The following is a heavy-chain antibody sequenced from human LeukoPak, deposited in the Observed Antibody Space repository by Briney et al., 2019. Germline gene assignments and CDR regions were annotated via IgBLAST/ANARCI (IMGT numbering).Heavy chain of an antibody. V-gene: IGHV1-69*13. J-gene: IGHJ4*02. CDR1: GGTFSSYA. D-gene: IGHD3-10*01. CDR2: IIPIFGTA. Sequence: SVKVSCKASGGTFSSYAISWVRQAPGQGLEWMGGIIPIFGTANYAQKFQGRVTITADESTSTAYMELSSLRSEDTAVYYCAIYGSKSFFYFDYWGQGTLVTVSS. CDR3: AIYGSKSFFYFDY.